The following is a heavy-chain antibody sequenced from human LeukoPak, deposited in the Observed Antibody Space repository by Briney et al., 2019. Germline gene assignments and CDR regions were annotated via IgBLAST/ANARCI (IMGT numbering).Heavy chain of an antibody. Sequence: PGGSLRLSCAVSGITLSNYGMSWVRQAPGKGLEWVAGISGSGGSTNYADSVKGRFTISRDNSKNTLYLQMNSLRAEDTAVYYCAKSYQLLYAGGSRWFDPWGQGTLVTVSS. D-gene: IGHD2-2*02. CDR3: AKSYQLLYAGGSRWFDP. J-gene: IGHJ5*02. CDR2: ISGSGGST. CDR1: GITLSNYG. V-gene: IGHV3-23*01.